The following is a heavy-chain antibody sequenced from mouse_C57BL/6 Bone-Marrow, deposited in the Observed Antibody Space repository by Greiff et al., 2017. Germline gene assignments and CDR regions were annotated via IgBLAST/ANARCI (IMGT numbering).Heavy chain of an antibody. CDR2: INPSTGGT. J-gene: IGHJ2*01. CDR1: GYSFTGYY. D-gene: IGHD2-5*01. Sequence: EVQLQQSGPELVKPGASVKISCKASGYSFTGYYMNWVKQSPEKSLEWIGEINPSTGGTTYNQKFKAKATLTVDKSSSTAYMQLKSLTSEDSAVYYCARRDYSNYFDDWGQGTTLTVSS. V-gene: IGHV1-42*01. CDR3: ARRDYSNYFDD.